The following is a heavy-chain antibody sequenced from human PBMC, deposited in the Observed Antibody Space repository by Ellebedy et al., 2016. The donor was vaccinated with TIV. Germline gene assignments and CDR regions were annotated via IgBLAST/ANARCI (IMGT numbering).Heavy chain of an antibody. CDR1: GYSFATYW. J-gene: IGHJ4*02. D-gene: IGHD2-15*01. V-gene: IGHV5-51*01. Sequence: GESLKISCKGSGYSFATYWIGWVRQMPGKGLEWMGIIYPGDSDTRYSPSFQGQVTISADKSISTAYLQWSSLKASDTAMYYCARVGEVAATPCSYWGQGTLVTVSS. CDR3: ARVGEVAATPCSY. CDR2: IYPGDSDT.